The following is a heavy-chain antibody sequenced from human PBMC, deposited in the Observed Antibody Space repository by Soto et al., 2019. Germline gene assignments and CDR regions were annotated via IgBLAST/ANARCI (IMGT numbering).Heavy chain of an antibody. CDR2: ILYDENNK. V-gene: IGHV3-33*01. J-gene: IGHJ4*02. CDR3: ARVGVVATWDLFDF. Sequence: QVQLVESRGGLVQPGGSLRLSCTASGFSFTSYAMHWVRQAPGKGLEWVALILYDENNKYYADSVKGRFTISRDNSKHTLYPQMNSLRAEDTAVYYCARVGVVATWDLFDFWGQGTLVTVSS. CDR1: GFSFTSYA. D-gene: IGHD5-12*01.